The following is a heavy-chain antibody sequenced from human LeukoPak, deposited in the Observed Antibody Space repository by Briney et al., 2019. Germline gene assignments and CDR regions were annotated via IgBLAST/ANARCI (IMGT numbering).Heavy chain of an antibody. D-gene: IGHD5-24*01. Sequence: GESLKISCKGSGYSFTSYWIGWVRQMPGKGLEWMGIIYPGDSDTRYSPSFQGQVTISADKSISTAYLQWSSLKASDTAMYYCARPYRDGYSLSAFDIWGQGTMATVSS. J-gene: IGHJ3*02. CDR2: IYPGDSDT. CDR3: ARPYRDGYSLSAFDI. V-gene: IGHV5-51*01. CDR1: GYSFTSYW.